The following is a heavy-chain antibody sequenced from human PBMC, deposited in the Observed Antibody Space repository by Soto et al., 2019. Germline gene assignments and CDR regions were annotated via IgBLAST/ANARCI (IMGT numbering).Heavy chain of an antibody. Sequence: EVQLLESGGGFVQPGGFLRLSCAASGFTFSSFAMTWVRQAPGKGLEWVSLLSGSGSGTYYGDSAKGRFTISRDNSKNTLSLQMTSLRAEDTAVYYCAKIRPSGWPATQNLDVWGQGTTVTVSS. CDR1: GFTFSSFA. D-gene: IGHD6-19*01. V-gene: IGHV3-23*01. CDR3: AKIRPSGWPATQNLDV. J-gene: IGHJ6*02. CDR2: LSGSGSGT.